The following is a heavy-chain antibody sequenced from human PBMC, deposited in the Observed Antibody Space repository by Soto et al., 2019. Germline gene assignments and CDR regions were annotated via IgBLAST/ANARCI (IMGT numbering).Heavy chain of an antibody. CDR3: ARDHPTWNYYDY. Sequence: PGGSLRLSCAASGFTFSSYAMHWVRQAPGKGLEWVAVISYDGSNKYYADSVKGRFTISRDNSKNTLYLQMNSLRAEDTAVYYCARDHPTWNYYDYWGQGTLVTVSS. J-gene: IGHJ4*02. CDR2: ISYDGSNK. CDR1: GFTFSSYA. D-gene: IGHD1-1*01. V-gene: IGHV3-30-3*01.